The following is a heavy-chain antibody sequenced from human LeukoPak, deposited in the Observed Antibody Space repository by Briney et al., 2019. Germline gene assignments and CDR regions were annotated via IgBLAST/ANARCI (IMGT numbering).Heavy chain of an antibody. J-gene: IGHJ5*02. CDR1: GSFFSSYG. CDR3: AREGITIPFDP. Sequence: GSLRLSCAASGSFFSSYGMHWVRLAPGKGLEWVSVIYSGGSTYYADSVKGRFTISRDNSKNTLYLQMNSLRAEDTAVYYCAREGITIPFDPWGQGTLVTVSS. V-gene: IGHV3-NL1*01. D-gene: IGHD2-21*01. CDR2: IYSGGST.